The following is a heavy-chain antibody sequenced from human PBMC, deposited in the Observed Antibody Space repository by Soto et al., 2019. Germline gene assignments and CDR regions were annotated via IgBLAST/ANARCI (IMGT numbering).Heavy chain of an antibody. J-gene: IGHJ4*02. CDR2: ISLDGSNK. D-gene: IGHD4-17*01. V-gene: IGHV3-30*18. CDR3: AKDGPVTTGTFDD. CDR1: GFTFSSYA. Sequence: QVQLVESGGGVVQPGRSLRLSCEASGFTFSSYAMHWVRQDPGKGLEWVALISLDGSNKYYADSVKGRFTISRDNSKNTQYLQMNSLSSEDTAIYYCAKDGPVTTGTFDDWGQGALVTVSS.